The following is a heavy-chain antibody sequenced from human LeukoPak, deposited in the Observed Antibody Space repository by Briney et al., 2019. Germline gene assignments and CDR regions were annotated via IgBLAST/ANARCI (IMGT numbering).Heavy chain of an antibody. CDR3: ARHRRGGCSGGSCYPNYYFDY. CDR2: IYYSGST. D-gene: IGHD2-15*01. V-gene: IGHV4-59*08. Sequence: SETLSLTCTVSGGSISSYYWSWIRQPPGKGLEWIGYIYYSGSTNYNPSLKSRVTVSVDTSKNQFSLKLSSVTAADTAVYYCARHRRGGCSGGSCYPNYYFDYWGQGTLVTVSS. J-gene: IGHJ4*02. CDR1: GGSISSYY.